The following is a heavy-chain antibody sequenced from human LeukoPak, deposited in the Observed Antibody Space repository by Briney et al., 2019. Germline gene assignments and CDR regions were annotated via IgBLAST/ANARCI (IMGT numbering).Heavy chain of an antibody. V-gene: IGHV3-33*01. J-gene: IGHJ6*02. CDR2: IWYDGSNE. D-gene: IGHD3-10*01. Sequence: PGGSLRLSCAASGFTFRSHGMHWVRQAPGKGLEWVAGIWYDGSNEDYADSVKGRITISRDNSKNTLYLQMNSLRVEDTAVYYCARDGQNGSPYATDVWGQGTTVTVSS. CDR1: GFTFRSHG. CDR3: ARDGQNGSPYATDV.